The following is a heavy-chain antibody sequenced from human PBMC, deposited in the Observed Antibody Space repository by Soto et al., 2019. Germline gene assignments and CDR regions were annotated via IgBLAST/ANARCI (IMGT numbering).Heavy chain of an antibody. D-gene: IGHD6-13*01. V-gene: IGHV1-46*01. Sequence: QVQLVQSGAEVKKPGASVKVSCKASGYTFPSYYMHWVRQAPGQGLEWMGIINPSGGSTSYAQKFQGRVTMTRDTSTSTVYMELSSLRSEDTAVYYCARGSIAAAGLFYFDYWGQGTLVTVSS. CDR2: INPSGGST. CDR3: ARGSIAAAGLFYFDY. CDR1: GYTFPSYY. J-gene: IGHJ4*02.